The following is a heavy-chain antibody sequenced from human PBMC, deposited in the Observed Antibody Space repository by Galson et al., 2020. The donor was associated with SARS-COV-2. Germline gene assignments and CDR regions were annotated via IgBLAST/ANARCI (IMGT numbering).Heavy chain of an antibody. CDR2: VTASGSIT. CDR1: GFTFSRYA. D-gene: IGHD4-17*01. V-gene: IGHV3-23*01. CDR3: AKDQGNDYGDQLDY. Sequence: GVLKLSCAGSGFTFSRYAISWVRQVPGHGLECFSSVTASGSITYHADTVKGRFTISRDNSKNTLYLQMNSLRVEDTALYYCAKDQGNDYGDQLDYWGKGTLVSVSS. J-gene: IGHJ4*02.